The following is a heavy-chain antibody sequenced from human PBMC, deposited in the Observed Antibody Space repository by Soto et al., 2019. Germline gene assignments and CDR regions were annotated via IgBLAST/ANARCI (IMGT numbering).Heavy chain of an antibody. CDR3: ARVAPRFYYGSGSYGNWFDP. D-gene: IGHD3-10*01. CDR1: GGSFSGYY. Sequence: SETLSLTCAVYGGSFSGYYWSWIRQPPGKGLDWIGEINHSGSTNYNPSLKSRVTISVDTSKNQFSLKLSSVTAADTAVYYCARVAPRFYYGSGSYGNWFDPWGQGTLVTVSS. CDR2: INHSGST. V-gene: IGHV4-34*01. J-gene: IGHJ5*02.